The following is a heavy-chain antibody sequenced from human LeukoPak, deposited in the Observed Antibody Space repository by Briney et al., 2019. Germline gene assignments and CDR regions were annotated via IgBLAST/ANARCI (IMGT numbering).Heavy chain of an antibody. CDR3: ARRPSFDY. CDR1: GFTFSDYT. J-gene: IGHJ4*02. Sequence: PGGSLRLSCAASGFTFSDYTVNWVRQAPGKGLEWVSSIRSSSSDIYHADSVKGRFTISRDNAKNSLYLQMNSLRAEDTAVYYCARRPSFDYWGQGTLVTVSS. CDR2: IRSSSSDI. V-gene: IGHV3-21*01.